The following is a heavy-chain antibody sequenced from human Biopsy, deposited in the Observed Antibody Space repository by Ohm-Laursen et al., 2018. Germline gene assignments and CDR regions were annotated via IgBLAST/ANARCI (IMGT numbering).Heavy chain of an antibody. CDR2: IFYRGST. Sequence: LRLSCAASGFSFSDYHMRWIRQAPGRGLEWIGSIFYRGSTHYKPSLKSRVNISVDTSKNQFSLKLNSVTAADTAVYYCARDYDTSGYYYVSWGQGTLVTVSS. CDR1: GFSFSDYH. J-gene: IGHJ5*02. D-gene: IGHD3-22*01. V-gene: IGHV4-59*05. CDR3: ARDYDTSGYYYVS.